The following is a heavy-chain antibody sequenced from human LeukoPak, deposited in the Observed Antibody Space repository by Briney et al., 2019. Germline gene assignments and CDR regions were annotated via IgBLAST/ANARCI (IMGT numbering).Heavy chain of an antibody. V-gene: IGHV3-23*01. CDR2: ISGSGGTT. CDR1: GFTFSSYA. J-gene: IGHJ4*02. CDR3: AKPLPAYCSGGSCFSYDY. D-gene: IGHD2-15*01. Sequence: GGSLRLSCAASGFTFSSYAMSWVRQAPGKGLEWVSAISGSGGTTYYADSVKGRFTISRDNSRNTLYLQMYSLRAEDTAVYYCAKPLPAYCSGGSCFSYDYWGQGTLVTVSS.